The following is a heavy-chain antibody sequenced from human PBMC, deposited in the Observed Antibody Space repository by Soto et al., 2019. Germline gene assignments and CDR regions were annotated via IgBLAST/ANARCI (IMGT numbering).Heavy chain of an antibody. J-gene: IGHJ6*02. CDR2: ISYDGSNK. V-gene: IGHV3-30*18. CDR3: AKGGGIVLVPAAPPRSNYYYGMDV. Sequence: GGSLRLSCAASGFTFSSYGMHWVRQAPGKGLEWVAVISYDGSNKYYADSVKGRFTISRDNSKNTLYLQMNSLRAEDTAVYYCAKGGGIVLVPAAPPRSNYYYGMDVWGQGTTVTVSS. D-gene: IGHD2-2*01. CDR1: GFTFSSYG.